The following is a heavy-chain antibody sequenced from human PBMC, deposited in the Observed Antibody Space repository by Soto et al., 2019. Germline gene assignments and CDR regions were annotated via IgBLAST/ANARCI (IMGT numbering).Heavy chain of an antibody. CDR3: ARDTPQDIVVVVAATGEAFDI. V-gene: IGHV3-33*01. CDR1: GFTFSSYG. CDR2: IWYDGSNK. J-gene: IGHJ3*02. D-gene: IGHD2-15*01. Sequence: GGSLRLSCAASGFTFSSYGMHWVRQAPGKGLEWVAVIWYDGSNKYYADSVKGRFTISRDDSKNTLYLQMNSLRAEDTAVYYCARDTPQDIVVVVAATGEAFDIWGQGTMVTVSS.